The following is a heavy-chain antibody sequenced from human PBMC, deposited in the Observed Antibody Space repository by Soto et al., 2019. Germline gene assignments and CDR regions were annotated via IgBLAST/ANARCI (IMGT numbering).Heavy chain of an antibody. Sequence: SETLSLTCTVSGGSISDDAYWSWVRQTPGKGLEWIGYIYHTGNTYYNPSLRSRVSISVDKSKSQFSLKLISVTAADTAVYFCARDEYQLLSSVSWFDSWGKGTLVTVS. V-gene: IGHV4-30-4*01. CDR3: ARDEYQLLSSVSWFDS. CDR2: IYHTGNT. J-gene: IGHJ5*01. CDR1: GGSISDDAY. D-gene: IGHD2-2*01.